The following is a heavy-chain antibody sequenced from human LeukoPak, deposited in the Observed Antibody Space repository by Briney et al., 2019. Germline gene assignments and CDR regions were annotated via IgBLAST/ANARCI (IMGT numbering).Heavy chain of an antibody. CDR1: GFTFSNYA. D-gene: IGHD6-13*01. CDR3: AKEEQQLTSR. CDR2: ISGSDGTT. V-gene: IGHV3-23*01. J-gene: IGHJ4*02. Sequence: PGGSLRLSCAASGFTFSNYAMSWVRQAPGKGLEWVSGISGSDGTTYYADSVKGRFTVSRDNSMNTLYLQMNSLRAEDTALYYCAKEEQQLTSRWGQGTLVTVSS.